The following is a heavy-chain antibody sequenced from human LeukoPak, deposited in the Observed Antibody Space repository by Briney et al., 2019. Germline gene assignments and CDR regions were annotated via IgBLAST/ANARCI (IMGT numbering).Heavy chain of an antibody. V-gene: IGHV1-69*05. CDR2: IIPIFGTA. Sequence: ASVKVSCKASGGTFSRYAISWVRQAPGQGLEWMGGIIPIFGTANYAQKFQGRVTITTDESTSTAYMELSSLRSEDTAVYYCARGTYYYDSSGYSAFDLWGRGTLVTVSS. CDR1: GGTFSRYA. CDR3: ARGTYYYDSSGYSAFDL. J-gene: IGHJ2*01. D-gene: IGHD3-22*01.